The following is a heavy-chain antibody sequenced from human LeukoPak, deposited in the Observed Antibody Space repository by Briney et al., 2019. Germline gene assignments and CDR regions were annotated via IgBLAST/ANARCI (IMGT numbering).Heavy chain of an antibody. CDR1: GYTFTSYG. D-gene: IGHD3-22*01. Sequence: ASVKVSCKASGYTFTSYGISWVRQAPGQGLEWMGWISAYNGNTNYAQKLQGRVTMTTDTSTSTAYTELRSLRSDDTAVYYCARSDYYDSRDLDYWGQGTLVTVSS. CDR3: ARSDYYDSRDLDY. CDR2: ISAYNGNT. V-gene: IGHV1-18*01. J-gene: IGHJ4*02.